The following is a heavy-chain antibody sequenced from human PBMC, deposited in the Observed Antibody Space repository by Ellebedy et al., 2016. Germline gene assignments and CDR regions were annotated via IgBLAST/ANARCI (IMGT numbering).Heavy chain of an antibody. J-gene: IGHJ5*02. Sequence: ASVKVSXKASGYTLTSYYMNWVRQAPGQGIEWLGIINPSGGNTNYAQKFQGRVYMATDTSTTTVYMELSSLRSEDTALYYCARGDYGGKSPGRAWGQGTLVTVSS. CDR3: ARGDYGGKSPGRA. CDR1: GYTLTSYY. V-gene: IGHV1-46*01. CDR2: INPSGGNT. D-gene: IGHD4-23*01.